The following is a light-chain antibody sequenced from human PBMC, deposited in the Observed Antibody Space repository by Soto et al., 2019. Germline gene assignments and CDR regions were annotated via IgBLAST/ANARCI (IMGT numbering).Light chain of an antibody. Sequence: DIQMTQSPSTLSASVGDRVTITCRASQSISSWLAWYQQKPGKAPKLLIYKASSLESGVPSRFSGSGSGTEFTLTISSLQPDDFAPYYCQQYNSYSSTFGPGTKVDIK. J-gene: IGKJ3*01. V-gene: IGKV1-5*03. CDR1: QSISSW. CDR2: KAS. CDR3: QQYNSYSST.